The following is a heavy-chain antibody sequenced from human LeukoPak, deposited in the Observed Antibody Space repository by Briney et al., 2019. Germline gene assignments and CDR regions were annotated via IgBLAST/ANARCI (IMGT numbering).Heavy chain of an antibody. Sequence: GGSLRLSCAASGFTFSSYSMNWVREAPGKGLEWVSSISSSSSYIYYADSVKGRFTISRDNSKNSLYLQMNSLRAEDTAVYYCARSLLLDGYYIEWGQGTLVTVSS. CDR1: GFTFSSYS. D-gene: IGHD4-17*01. CDR3: ARSLLLDGYYIE. CDR2: ISSSSSYI. V-gene: IGHV3-21*01. J-gene: IGHJ4*02.